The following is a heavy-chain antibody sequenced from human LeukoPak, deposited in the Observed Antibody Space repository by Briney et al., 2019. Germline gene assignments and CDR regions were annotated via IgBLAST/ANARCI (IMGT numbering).Heavy chain of an antibody. V-gene: IGHV3-7*02. CDR3: ARAPSAWFFDC. CDR1: GFTFSSYW. Sequence: GGSLRLSCAASGFTFSSYWMSWVRQAPGKGLEWVANIKQDGTEKYYVDSVKGRFTVSRDNAKNSLYLQMNSLRAEDTALYYCARAPSAWFFDCWGQGTLVTVSS. D-gene: IGHD6-19*01. J-gene: IGHJ4*02. CDR2: IKQDGTEK.